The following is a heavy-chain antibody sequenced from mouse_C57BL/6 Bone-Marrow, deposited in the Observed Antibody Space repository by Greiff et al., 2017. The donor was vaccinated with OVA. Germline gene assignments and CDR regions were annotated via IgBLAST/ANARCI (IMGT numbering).Heavy chain of an antibody. J-gene: IGHJ2*01. D-gene: IGHD1-1*01. V-gene: IGHV1-69*01. CDR1: GYTFTSYW. CDR3: ARGTTVVAVDY. CDR2: IDPSDSYT. Sequence: QVQLQQPGAELVMPGASVKLSCKASGYTFTSYWMHWVKQRPGQGLEWIGEIDPSDSYTNYNQKFKGKSTLTVDKSSSTAYMQLSSLTSEDSAVYYCARGTTVVAVDYWGQGTTLTVSS.